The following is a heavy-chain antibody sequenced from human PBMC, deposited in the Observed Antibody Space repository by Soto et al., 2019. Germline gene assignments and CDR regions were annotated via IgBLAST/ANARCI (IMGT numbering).Heavy chain of an antibody. J-gene: IGHJ6*03. V-gene: IGHV3-23*01. CDR3: AKRGDYGDQKGSSTQNYYYYYYYYMDV. D-gene: IGHD4-17*01. CDR2: ISGSGGST. CDR1: GFTFSSYA. Sequence: GGSLRLSCAASGFTFSSYAMSWVRQAPGKGLEWVSAISGSGGSTYYADSVKGRFTISRDNSKNTLYLQMNSLRAEDTAVYYCAKRGDYGDQKGSSTQNYYYYYYYYMDVWGKGTTVTVSS.